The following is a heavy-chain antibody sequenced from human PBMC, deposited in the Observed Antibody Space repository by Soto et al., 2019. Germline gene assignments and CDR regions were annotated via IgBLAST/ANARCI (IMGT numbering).Heavy chain of an antibody. V-gene: IGHV3-11*05. D-gene: IGHD6-13*01. J-gene: IGHJ4*02. Sequence: NPGGSLRLSCAASGFTFSDYYMNWIRQAPGKGLEWVSYITSGSAYTNYADSVKGRFTISRDNSMNTLYLQMNTLRAEDTAVYYCAKVSSSWYAGFFDLWGQGTLVTVSS. CDR2: ITSGSAYT. CDR3: AKVSSSWYAGFFDL. CDR1: GFTFSDYY.